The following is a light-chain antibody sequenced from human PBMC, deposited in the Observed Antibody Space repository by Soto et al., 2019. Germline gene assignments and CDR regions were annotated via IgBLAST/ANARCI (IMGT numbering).Light chain of an antibody. CDR2: EVN. CDR3: GSSGGSPKYV. Sequence: QSALTQPASVSGSPGQSITISCPGTSSNVGSYKRVSWYQQHPGKAPKLMIFEVNTRPSGVSNRFSGSKSGNTASLTISGLQVDDEADYYGGSSGGSPKYVFGTGTKLTVL. CDR1: SSNVGSYKR. V-gene: IGLV2-23*02. J-gene: IGLJ1*01.